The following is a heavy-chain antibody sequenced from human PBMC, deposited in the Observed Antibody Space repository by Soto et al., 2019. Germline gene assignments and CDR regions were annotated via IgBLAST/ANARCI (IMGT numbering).Heavy chain of an antibody. Sequence: QVQLVESGGGVVQPGRSLRLSCAASGFTFSNYGMHWVRQAPGKGLEWLAVILNDGSDQKYGDSVKSRVTISTDNSKNTLLLQINSVGVEVSALSYWASDDGRPDNGFAMWGQGTMVTVSS. D-gene: IGHD2-15*01. J-gene: IGHJ3*02. CDR3: ASDDGRPDNGFAM. CDR2: ILNDGSDQ. V-gene: IGHV3-33*05. CDR1: GFTFSNYG.